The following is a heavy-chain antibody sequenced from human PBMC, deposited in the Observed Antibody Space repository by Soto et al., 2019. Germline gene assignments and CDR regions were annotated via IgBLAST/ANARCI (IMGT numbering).Heavy chain of an antibody. D-gene: IGHD3-10*01. V-gene: IGHV3-30-3*01. CDR3: ARVGITMVRGGSQGCMDV. CDR2: ISYDGSNK. J-gene: IGHJ6*02. Sequence: GGSLRLSCAASGFTFSSYAMHWVRQAPSKGLEWVSVISYDGSNKYYADSVKGRFTISRDNSKNTLYLQMNSLRAEDTALYYCARVGITMVRGGSQGCMDVWCQGTTVTVSS. CDR1: GFTFSSYA.